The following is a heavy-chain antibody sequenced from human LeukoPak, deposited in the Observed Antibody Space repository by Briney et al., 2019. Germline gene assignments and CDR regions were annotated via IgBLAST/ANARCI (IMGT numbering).Heavy chain of an antibody. CDR1: GFTFGDCG. D-gene: IGHD3-3*01. Sequence: GGSLRLSCEASGFTFGDCGMSWVRQAPGKGLEWVSAISGSGGSTYYADSVKGRFTISRDNSKNTLYLQMNSLRAEDTAVYYCAKASYYDFWSGQTRYYFDYWGQGTLVTVSS. CDR3: AKASYYDFWSGQTRYYFDY. V-gene: IGHV3-23*01. CDR2: ISGSGGST. J-gene: IGHJ4*02.